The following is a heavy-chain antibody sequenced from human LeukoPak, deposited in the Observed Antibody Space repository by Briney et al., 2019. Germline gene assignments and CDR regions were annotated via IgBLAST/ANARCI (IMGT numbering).Heavy chain of an antibody. Sequence: GGSLRLSCAASGFTFSSYSMNWVRQAPGKGLEWVSFISSTRSLIYYADSVKGRFTISRDNAKNSLYLQMNSLTVEDTAVYFCARDGDAFDVWGQGTMVTVSS. CDR2: ISSTRSLI. CDR1: GFTFSSYS. J-gene: IGHJ3*01. V-gene: IGHV3-21*01. CDR3: ARDGDAFDV.